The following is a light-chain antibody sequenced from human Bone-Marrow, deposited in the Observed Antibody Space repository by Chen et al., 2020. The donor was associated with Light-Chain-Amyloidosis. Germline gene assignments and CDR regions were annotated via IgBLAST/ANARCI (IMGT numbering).Light chain of an antibody. CDR1: NNDVGHYNH. CDR3: SSYTSTSTIYV. Sequence: SALTQPASVSGSPGQSITISCTGTNNDVGHYNHFSWYQQHPGKAPKLIIYDGDNRPSGVSNRFSGSKSGNTASLTISGLQAGDEADYYCSSYTSTSTIYVFGTGTKVTVL. V-gene: IGLV2-14*03. J-gene: IGLJ1*01. CDR2: DGD.